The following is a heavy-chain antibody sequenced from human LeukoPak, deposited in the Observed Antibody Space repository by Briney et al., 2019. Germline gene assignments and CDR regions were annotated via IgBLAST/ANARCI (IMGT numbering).Heavy chain of an antibody. Sequence: SETLSLTCAVSGGSVSSGSYYWSWIRQPPGKGLEWIGYIYYSGSTNYNPSLKSRVTISVDTSKNQFSLKLSSVTAADTAVYYCARELLHTTGTPGAFDIWGQGTMVTVSS. CDR3: ARELLHTTGTPGAFDI. CDR2: IYYSGST. V-gene: IGHV4-61*01. CDR1: GGSVSSGSYY. D-gene: IGHD1-1*01. J-gene: IGHJ3*02.